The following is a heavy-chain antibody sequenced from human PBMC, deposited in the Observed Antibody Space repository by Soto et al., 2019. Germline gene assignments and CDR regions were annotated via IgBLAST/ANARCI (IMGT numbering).Heavy chain of an antibody. CDR1: GGSISSGDYY. CDR2: IYYSGST. J-gene: IGHJ3*02. D-gene: IGHD4-17*01. Sequence: LSLTCTVSGGSISSGDYYWSWIRQPPGKGLEWIGYIYYSGSTYYNPSLKSRVTISVDTSKNQFSLKLSSVTAADTAVYYCASPVDGDYGAFDIWGQGTMVTVSS. V-gene: IGHV4-30-4*01. CDR3: ASPVDGDYGAFDI.